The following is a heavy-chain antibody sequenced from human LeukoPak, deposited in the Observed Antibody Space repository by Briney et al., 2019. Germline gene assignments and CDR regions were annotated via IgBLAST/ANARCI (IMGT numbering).Heavy chain of an antibody. V-gene: IGHV3-7*01. CDR3: ARDIQYYDFWSGYYISDY. Sequence: GGSLRLSCAASGFTFSSYWMSWVRQAPGKGLEWVANIKQDGSEKYYVDSVKGRFTISRDNAKNSLYLQMNSLRAEDTAVYYRARDIQYYDFWSGYYISDYWGQGTLVTVSS. D-gene: IGHD3-3*01. CDR2: IKQDGSEK. J-gene: IGHJ4*02. CDR1: GFTFSSYW.